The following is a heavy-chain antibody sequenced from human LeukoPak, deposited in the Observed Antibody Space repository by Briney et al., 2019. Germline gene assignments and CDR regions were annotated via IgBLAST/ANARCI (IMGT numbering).Heavy chain of an antibody. CDR2: ISVYNDNT. D-gene: IGHD3-22*01. J-gene: IGHJ5*02. CDR3: ARGSSGTEGFDP. V-gene: IGHV1-18*01. CDR1: GYTFTSYP. Sequence: ASVKVSCKASGYTFTSYPISWVRQAPGQGLGWMGWISVYNDNTKYAQKLQGRVTMTTDTSTSTAYMELRNLKYDDTAVYYCARGSSGTEGFDPWGQGTLVTVSS.